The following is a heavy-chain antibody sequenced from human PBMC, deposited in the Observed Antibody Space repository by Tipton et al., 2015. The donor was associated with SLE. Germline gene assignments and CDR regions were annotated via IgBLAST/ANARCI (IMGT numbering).Heavy chain of an antibody. V-gene: IGHV4-4*02. CDR2: IFHSGNT. J-gene: IGHJ3*01. CDR1: GGSISTSSW. CDR3: AGDFIAATGRDAYKV. D-gene: IGHD6-13*01. Sequence: TLSLTCAVSGGSISTSSWWSWVRQSPGKGLEWIGEIFHSGNTNYNPSLGSRFTIAVDKSKNHFSLNLSSVTAADTAVYYCAGDFIAATGRDAYKVWGQGTMATVSS.